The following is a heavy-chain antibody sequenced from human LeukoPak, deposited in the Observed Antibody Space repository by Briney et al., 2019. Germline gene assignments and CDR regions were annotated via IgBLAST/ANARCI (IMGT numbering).Heavy chain of an antibody. Sequence: SETLSLTCTVSGGPISSGDYYWSWIRQPPGKGLEWIGYIYYSGSTYYNPSLKSRVTISVDTSKNQFSLKLSSVTAADTAVYYCARGGYSGYGPYMDVWGKGTTVTVSS. CDR3: ARGGYSGYGPYMDV. CDR1: GGPISSGDYY. V-gene: IGHV4-30-4*08. J-gene: IGHJ6*03. CDR2: IYYSGST. D-gene: IGHD5-12*01.